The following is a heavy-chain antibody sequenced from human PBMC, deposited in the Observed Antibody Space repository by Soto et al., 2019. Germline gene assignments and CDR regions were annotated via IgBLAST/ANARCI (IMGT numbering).Heavy chain of an antibody. J-gene: IGHJ5*02. CDR2: IYWNDEK. D-gene: IGHD3-10*01. V-gene: IGHV2-5*01. CDR1: GFSLTTGVG. CDR3: AHRVNMARGPYNYFGP. Sequence: SGPTLVNPTQTLTLTCTFSGFSLTTGVGVGWIRQPPGKALEWLAIIYWNDEKLYNPSLKTRLTITKDTSKNQVVLTVTDMDPVDTATYYCAHRVNMARGPYNYFGPWGQGTLVTVSS.